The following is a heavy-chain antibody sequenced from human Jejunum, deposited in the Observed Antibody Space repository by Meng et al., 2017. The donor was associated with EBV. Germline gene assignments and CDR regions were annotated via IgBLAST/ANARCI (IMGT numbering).Heavy chain of an antibody. CDR3: TDVGGDMI. V-gene: IGHV3-15*01. D-gene: IGHD3-16*01. Sequence: EGRVVGVGASLEKPGESLRLSCAASGFTFTNAHMTWVRQAPGKGLEWVGRIKRTTDGGTTDYAAPVKGRFTISRDDSKNTLYLQMNSLKTEDTAVYYCTDVGGDMIWGQGILVTVSS. CDR1: GFTFTNAH. J-gene: IGHJ4*02. CDR2: IKRTTDGGTT.